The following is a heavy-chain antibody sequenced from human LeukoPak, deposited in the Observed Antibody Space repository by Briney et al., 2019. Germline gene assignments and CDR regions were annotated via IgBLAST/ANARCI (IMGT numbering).Heavy chain of an antibody. V-gene: IGHV3-7*04. J-gene: IGHJ4*02. CDR3: TRVTTNGYFEY. D-gene: IGHD1-1*01. CDR2: IKFDESES. CDR1: GFTFSSFW. Sequence: GGSLRLSCAASGFTFSSFWMGWVRQAPGKGLEWVASIKFDESESHHVDSVKGRFTVSRDDSKNSLYLQMNSLRAEDTAVYFCTRVTTNGYFEYWSQGTLVTVSS.